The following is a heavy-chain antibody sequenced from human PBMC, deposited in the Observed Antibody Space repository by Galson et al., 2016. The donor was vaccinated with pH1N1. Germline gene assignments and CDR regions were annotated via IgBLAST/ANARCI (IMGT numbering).Heavy chain of an antibody. Sequence: SLRLSCAASGFTFSSYEMNWVRQAPGKGLKWVSYISRSGSTIHYADSVKGRFTVSRDNAKNSLYLQMNSLRAEDTAVYYCARPAEQQWLVILPFGYWGQGILVTVSS. CDR3: ARPAEQQWLVILPFGY. D-gene: IGHD6-19*01. CDR1: GFTFSSYE. CDR2: ISRSGSTI. V-gene: IGHV3-48*03. J-gene: IGHJ4*02.